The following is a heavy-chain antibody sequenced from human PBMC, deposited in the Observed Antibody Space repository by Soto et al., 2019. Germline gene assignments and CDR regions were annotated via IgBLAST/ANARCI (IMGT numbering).Heavy chain of an antibody. CDR3: AKGLPLGSTVDLGT. J-gene: IGHJ5*02. V-gene: IGHV3-23*04. Sequence: EVQLVESGGDFVQPGGSLRLSCAASGFTFSTYAMSWVRQAPGKGLEWVATISGSGSSTFYADALKGRFAISRDNSKNRLFLTMNSLRMEDTAIYYCAKGLPLGSTVDLGTWGQGTLVTVSS. CDR2: ISGSGSST. CDR1: GFTFSTYA. D-gene: IGHD1-26*01.